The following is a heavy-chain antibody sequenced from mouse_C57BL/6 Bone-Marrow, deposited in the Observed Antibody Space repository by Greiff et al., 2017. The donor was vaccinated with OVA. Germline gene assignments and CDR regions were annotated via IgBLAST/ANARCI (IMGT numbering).Heavy chain of an antibody. CDR1: GYTFTSYW. Sequence: VQLQQPGTELVKPGASVKLSCKASGYTFTSYWMHWVKQRPGQGLEWIGNINPSNGGTNYNEKFKSKATLTVDKSSSTAYMQLSSLTSEDSAVYYCARSRTTVVDRYFDVWGTGTTVTVSS. V-gene: IGHV1-53*01. CDR3: ARSRTTVVDRYFDV. D-gene: IGHD1-1*01. CDR2: INPSNGGT. J-gene: IGHJ1*03.